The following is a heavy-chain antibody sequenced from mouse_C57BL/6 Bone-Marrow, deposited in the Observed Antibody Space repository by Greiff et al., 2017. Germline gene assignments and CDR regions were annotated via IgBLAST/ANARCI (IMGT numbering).Heavy chain of an antibody. CDR1: GFSLTSYG. CDR3: YYGDGPPWFAD. J-gene: IGHJ3*01. Sequence: QVQLQQPGPGLVQPSQSLSITCTVSGFSLTSYGVHWVRQSPGKGLEWLGVIWSGGSTDYNAAFIYRLSISKDNSKSQVFFKMNRLQADDTAIYYNYYGDGPPWFADWGQGTLVTVSA. V-gene: IGHV2-2*01. D-gene: IGHD2-13*01. CDR2: IWSGGST.